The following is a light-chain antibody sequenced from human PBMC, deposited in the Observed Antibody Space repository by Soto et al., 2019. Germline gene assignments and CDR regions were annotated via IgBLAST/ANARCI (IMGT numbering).Light chain of an antibody. CDR3: QQTYSSPRT. Sequence: DIQMTQSPSSLSASVGDRVTITCRASQSISNYLNWYQQKPGKAPKLLMYAASSLQSGVSSRFSGSGSGTDFTLTISSLQPEDFATYSCQQTYSSPRTFGQGTKVGIK. J-gene: IGKJ1*01. V-gene: IGKV1-39*01. CDR2: AAS. CDR1: QSISNY.